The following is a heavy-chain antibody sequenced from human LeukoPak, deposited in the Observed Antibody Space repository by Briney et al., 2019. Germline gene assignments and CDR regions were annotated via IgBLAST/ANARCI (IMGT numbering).Heavy chain of an antibody. CDR3: ARLHYGGNYGYYYYYMDV. CDR1: GGSISSSSYY. CDR2: IYYTGST. D-gene: IGHD4-23*01. J-gene: IGHJ6*03. Sequence: SETLSLTCTVSGGSISSSSYYWGWIRQPPGKGLEWIGSIYYTGSTYYNPSLRSRVTISVDTSKKQFSLKLSSVTAADTSVYYCARLHYGGNYGYYYYYMDVWGKGTTVTISS. V-gene: IGHV4-39*01.